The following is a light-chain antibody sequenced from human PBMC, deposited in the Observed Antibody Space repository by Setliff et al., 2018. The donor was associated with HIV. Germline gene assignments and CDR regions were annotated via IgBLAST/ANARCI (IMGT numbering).Light chain of an antibody. CDR2: EVS. CDR1: SSDVGSYNY. CDR3: SSYAITNTLP. V-gene: IGLV2-14*01. Sequence: QSALAQPASVSGSPGQSITISCTGTSSDVGSYNYVSWYQQHPGKAPKLMISEVSNRPSGVSNRFSGSKSDSTASLTISGLQAEDEADYYCSSYAITNTLPFGTGTKVT. J-gene: IGLJ1*01.